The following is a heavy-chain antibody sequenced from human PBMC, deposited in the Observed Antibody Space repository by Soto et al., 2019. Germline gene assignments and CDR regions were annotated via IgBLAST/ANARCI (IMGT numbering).Heavy chain of an antibody. CDR2: IYYSGST. Sequence: SETLSLTCTVSGGSISSYYWSWIRQPPGKGLEWIGYIYYSGSTNYNPSLKSRVTISVDTSKNQFSLKLSSVTAADTAVYYCARVWRHRFDYWGQGTLVTVSS. J-gene: IGHJ4*02. D-gene: IGHD3-3*01. CDR3: ARVWRHRFDY. V-gene: IGHV4-59*01. CDR1: GGSISSYY.